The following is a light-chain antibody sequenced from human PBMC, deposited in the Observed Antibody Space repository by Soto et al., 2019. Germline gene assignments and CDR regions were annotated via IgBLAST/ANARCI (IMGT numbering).Light chain of an antibody. CDR2: EVS. Sequence: DIVMTQTPLSLSVTPGQPASISCKSSQSLQDTDGKTHLYWYLQKPGQPPQRLIYEVSNRFFGVSDWVIGSGSGTDFTLKVSRVEAEDVGVFYCKQSIQYPLTFGGGTNVEIK. CDR3: KQSIQYPLT. J-gene: IGKJ4*01. CDR1: QSLQDTDGKTH. V-gene: IGKV2D-29*01.